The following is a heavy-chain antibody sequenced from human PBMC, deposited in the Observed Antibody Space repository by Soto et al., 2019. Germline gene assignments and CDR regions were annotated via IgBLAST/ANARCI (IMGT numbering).Heavy chain of an antibody. CDR1: GGSISSYY. Sequence: SETLSLTCTVSGGSISSYYWSWIRQPPGKGLEWIGYIYYSGSTNYNPSLKSRVTISVDTSKNQFSLKLSSVSAADTAVYYCARDLGDRFDPWGQGTLVTVSS. CDR2: IYYSGST. V-gene: IGHV4-59*01. CDR3: ARDLGDRFDP. D-gene: IGHD2-21*02. J-gene: IGHJ5*02.